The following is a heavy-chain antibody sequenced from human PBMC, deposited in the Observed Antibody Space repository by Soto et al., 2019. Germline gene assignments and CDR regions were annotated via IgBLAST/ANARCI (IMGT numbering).Heavy chain of an antibody. V-gene: IGHV3-48*03. Sequence: ALRLSCAASGFTFSSYEMNWVRQAPGKGLEWVSYNSSSGSTKYYADSVKGRFTISRDNAKNSLYLQMNSLRAEDTAVYYCAREGGHYYDSSGFSPNAYYYYYGMDVWGQGTTVTVSS. D-gene: IGHD3-22*01. CDR3: AREGGHYYDSSGFSPNAYYYYYGMDV. J-gene: IGHJ6*02. CDR1: GFTFSSYE. CDR2: NSSSGSTK.